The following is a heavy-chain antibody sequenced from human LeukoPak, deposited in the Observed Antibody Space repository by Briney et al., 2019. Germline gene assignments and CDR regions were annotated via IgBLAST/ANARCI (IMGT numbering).Heavy chain of an antibody. D-gene: IGHD1-26*01. CDR3: ARGGPWDLPVGKFDY. CDR2: TYYKSKWYK. J-gene: IGHJ4*02. V-gene: IGHV6-1*01. CDR1: GDSVSSNSAA. Sequence: SQTLSLTSALSGDSVSSNSAAWNWIRQSPSRGLEWLGRTYYKSKWYKNYAGSVNSRITVNPDTSKNKFSLQLNSVTPEDTAVYYCARGGPWDLPVGKFDYWGQGTLVTVSS.